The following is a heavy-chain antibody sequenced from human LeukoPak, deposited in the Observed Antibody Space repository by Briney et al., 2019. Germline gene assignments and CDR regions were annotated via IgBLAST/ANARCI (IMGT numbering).Heavy chain of an antibody. D-gene: IGHD6-13*01. CDR1: GFTFSSYS. J-gene: IGHJ5*02. CDR2: ISSSSSYI. CDR3: ARDRLYSRGFDP. V-gene: IGHV3-21*01. Sequence: GGSLRLSCAASGFTFSSYSMNWVRQAPGKGLEWVSSISSSSSYIYYADSVKGRFTISRDNAKNSLYLQMNSLRAEDTAVYCRARDRLYSRGFDPWGQGTLVTVSS.